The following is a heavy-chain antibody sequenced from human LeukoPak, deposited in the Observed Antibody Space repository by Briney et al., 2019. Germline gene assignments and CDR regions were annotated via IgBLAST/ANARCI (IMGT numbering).Heavy chain of an antibody. J-gene: IGHJ6*02. CDR2: IYYSGST. V-gene: IGHV4-39*01. CDR3: ARHYGSKWFGGYYYYGMDV. D-gene: IGHD3-10*01. CDR1: GGSISSSSYY. Sequence: PSETLSLTCTVSGGSISSSSYYWGWIRQPPGKGLEWIGSIYYSGSTYCNPSLKSRVTISVDTSKNQFSLKLSSVTAADTAVYYCARHYGSKWFGGYYYYGMDVWGQGTTVTVSS.